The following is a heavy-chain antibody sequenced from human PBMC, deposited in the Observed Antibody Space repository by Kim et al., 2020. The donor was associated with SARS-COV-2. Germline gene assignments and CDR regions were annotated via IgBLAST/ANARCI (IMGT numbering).Heavy chain of an antibody. V-gene: IGHV3-7*01. D-gene: IGHD6-6*01. Sequence: GGSLRLSCAASGFTFSSYWMSWVRQAPGKGLEWVANIKQDGSEKYYVDSVKGRFTISRDNAKNSLYLQMNSLRAEDTAVYYCASGPRSPERSSSIDYWGQGTLVTVSS. J-gene: IGHJ4*02. CDR2: IKQDGSEK. CDR3: ASGPRSPERSSSIDY. CDR1: GFTFSSYW.